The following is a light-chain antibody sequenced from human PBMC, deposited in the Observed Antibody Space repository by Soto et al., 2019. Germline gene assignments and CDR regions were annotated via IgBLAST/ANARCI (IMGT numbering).Light chain of an antibody. J-gene: IGKJ4*01. CDR3: QQRSNWPPT. Sequence: EIVMTQSPATLSVSPGDRATLSCRASQSMSSNLAWYQQRPGQAPRLLIYDASNRATGIPARFSGSGSGTDFTLTISSLEPEDFAVYYCQQRSNWPPTFGGGTKVDIK. CDR2: DAS. V-gene: IGKV3-11*01. CDR1: QSMSSN.